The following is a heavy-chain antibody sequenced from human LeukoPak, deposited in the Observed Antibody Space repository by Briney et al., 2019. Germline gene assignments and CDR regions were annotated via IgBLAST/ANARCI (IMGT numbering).Heavy chain of an antibody. CDR2: INWNGGST. Sequence: GGSLRLSCAASGFTFDDYGMSWARQAPGKGLEWVSGINWNGGSTGYADSVKGRFTISRDNAKNSLYLQMNSLRAEDTALYYCARGPSYYYDSSGYLFDYWGQGTLVTVSS. CDR3: ARGPSYYYDSSGYLFDY. CDR1: GFTFDDYG. J-gene: IGHJ4*02. V-gene: IGHV3-20*04. D-gene: IGHD3-22*01.